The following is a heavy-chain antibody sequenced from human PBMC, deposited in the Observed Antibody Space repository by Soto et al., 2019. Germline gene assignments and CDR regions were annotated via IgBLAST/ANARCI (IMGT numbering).Heavy chain of an antibody. J-gene: IGHJ4*02. Sequence: SETLSLTCAVSGGSISSGGYSWSWIRQPPGKGLEWIGYIYHSGSTYYNPSLKSRVTISVDTSKNQFSLKLSSVTAADTAVYYCARGLTTVTTVRYFDYWGQGTLVTSPQ. V-gene: IGHV4-30-2*01. D-gene: IGHD4-17*01. CDR2: IYHSGST. CDR3: ARGLTTVTTVRYFDY. CDR1: GGSISSGGYS.